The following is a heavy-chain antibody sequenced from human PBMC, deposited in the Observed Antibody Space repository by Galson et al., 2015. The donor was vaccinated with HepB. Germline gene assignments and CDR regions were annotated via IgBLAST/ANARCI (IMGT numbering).Heavy chain of an antibody. CDR2: MSSSSCTI. D-gene: IGHD6-19*01. CDR1: GFTFSSCS. Sequence: SLRLSCAASGFTFSSCSMDWVRQAPGKGLEWVSYMSSSSCTIYYADSVKGRFTISRDNAKNSLYLQMNSLRAEDTAVYYCARDCSGEQWLESYWYFDLWGRGTLVTVSS. J-gene: IGHJ2*01. V-gene: IGHV3-48*01. CDR3: ARDCSGEQWLESYWYFDL.